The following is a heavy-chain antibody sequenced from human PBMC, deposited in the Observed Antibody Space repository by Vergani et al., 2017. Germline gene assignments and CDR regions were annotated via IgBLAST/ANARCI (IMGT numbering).Heavy chain of an antibody. CDR2: ISGSGGST. J-gene: IGHJ6*02. CDR3: AKEVVTVTPLQVAYYYYGMDV. D-gene: IGHD4-17*01. CDR1: GFTFSSYS. V-gene: IGHV3-23*04. Sequence: EVQLVESGGGLVKPGGSLRLSCAASGFTFSSYSMNWVRQAPGKGLEWVSTISGSGGSTYYADSVRGRFTISRDNSKNTLYLQMNSLRAEDTAVYYCAKEVVTVTPLQVAYYYYGMDVWGQGTTVTVSS.